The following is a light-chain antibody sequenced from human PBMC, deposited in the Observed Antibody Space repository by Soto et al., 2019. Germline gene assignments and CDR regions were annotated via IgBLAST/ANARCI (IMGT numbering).Light chain of an antibody. V-gene: IGLV2-14*03. Sequence: QSVLTQPAFVSGSPGRSVTISCTGTSTDVGGFNYVSWYQHLPGRAPKLIIYDVTNRPSGISYRFSASKSGRTASLTISGLQAEDEADYYCNSYSSSTTHVVFGGGTQLTVL. CDR3: NSYSSSTTHVV. CDR1: STDVGGFNY. J-gene: IGLJ2*01. CDR2: DVT.